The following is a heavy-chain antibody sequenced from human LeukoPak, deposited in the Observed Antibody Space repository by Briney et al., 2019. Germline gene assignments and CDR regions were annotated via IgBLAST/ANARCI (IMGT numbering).Heavy chain of an antibody. Sequence: APVKVSCKASGGTFSSYAISWVRQAPGQGLEWMGRIIPILGIANYAQKFQGRVTITADKSTSTAYMELSSLRSEDTAVYYCARGHSSSQNALNNWFDPWGQGTLVTVSS. CDR3: ARGHSSSQNALNNWFDP. CDR2: IIPILGIA. V-gene: IGHV1-69*04. D-gene: IGHD6-13*01. J-gene: IGHJ5*02. CDR1: GGTFSSYA.